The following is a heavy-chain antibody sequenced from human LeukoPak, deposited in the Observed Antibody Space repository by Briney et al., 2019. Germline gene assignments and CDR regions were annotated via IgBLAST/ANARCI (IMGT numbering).Heavy chain of an antibody. CDR3: ARSPTGYNWNGDGDY. V-gene: IGHV4-31*03. Sequence: SETLSLTCTVSGGSISSGGYYWSWIRQHPGKGLEWIGYIYYSGSTYYNPSLTSRVTISVDTSKNQFSLKLSSVTAADTAVYYCARSPTGYNWNGDGDYWGQGTLVTVSS. CDR1: GGSISSGGYY. CDR2: IYYSGST. D-gene: IGHD1-20*01. J-gene: IGHJ4*02.